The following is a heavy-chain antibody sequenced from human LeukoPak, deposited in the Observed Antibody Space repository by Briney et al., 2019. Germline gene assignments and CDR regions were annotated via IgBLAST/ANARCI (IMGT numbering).Heavy chain of an antibody. D-gene: IGHD2-2*01. CDR2: ISYDGSNK. J-gene: IGHJ6*02. Sequence: PGGSLRLSCAASGFTFSSYGMHWVRQAPGKGLEWVAVISYDGSNKYYADSVKGRFTIYRDNSKNTLYLQMNSLRAEDTAVYYCARDTGPPWGGCSSTSCPRPYYGMDVWGQGTTVTVSS. CDR3: ARDTGPPWGGCSSTSCPRPYYGMDV. CDR1: GFTFSSYG. V-gene: IGHV3-30*03.